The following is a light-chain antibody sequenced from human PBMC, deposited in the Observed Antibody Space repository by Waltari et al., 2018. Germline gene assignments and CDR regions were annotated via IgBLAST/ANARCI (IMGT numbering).Light chain of an antibody. CDR3: QHYHNWPPIT. Sequence: EIVMTQSPATLSVSPGERATLSCRASQSISTNLAWYQQKPGQAPRLLIYGASTRATGFPARFSGSGFGTEFTLTISSLRSEDFAVYYCQHYHNWPPITFGQGTRLE. CDR2: GAS. V-gene: IGKV3-15*01. CDR1: QSISTN. J-gene: IGKJ5*01.